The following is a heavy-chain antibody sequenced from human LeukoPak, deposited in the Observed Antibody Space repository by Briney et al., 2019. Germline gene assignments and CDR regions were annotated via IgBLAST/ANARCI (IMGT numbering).Heavy chain of an antibody. Sequence: SETLSLTCAVYGGSFSGYYWSWIRQPPGKGLEWIGEINHSGSTNYNPSLKSRVTISVDTSKNQFSLKLSSVTAADTAVYYCARGGIRRRIKMAKQRDSNYYFDYWGQGTLVTVSS. CDR2: INHSGST. CDR1: GGSFSGYY. V-gene: IGHV4-34*01. CDR3: ARGGIRRRIKMAKQRDSNYYFDY. J-gene: IGHJ4*02. D-gene: IGHD5-24*01.